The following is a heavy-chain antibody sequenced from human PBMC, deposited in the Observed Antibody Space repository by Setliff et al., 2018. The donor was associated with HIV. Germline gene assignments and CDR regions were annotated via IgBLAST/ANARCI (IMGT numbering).Heavy chain of an antibody. D-gene: IGHD6-25*01. CDR2: IYTSGST. Sequence: SETLSLTCTVSGGSISSYYWSWIRQPAGKGLEWIGRIYTSGSTYYNPSLKSRVTISLDTSKNQFSLKLTSVTAADTAVYYCARYSPRGYTLTGPYWGQGTLVTVSS. CDR3: ARYSPRGYTLTGPY. V-gene: IGHV4-4*07. CDR1: GGSISSYY. J-gene: IGHJ4*02.